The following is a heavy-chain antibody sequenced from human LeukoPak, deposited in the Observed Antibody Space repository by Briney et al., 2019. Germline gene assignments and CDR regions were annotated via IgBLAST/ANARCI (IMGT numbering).Heavy chain of an antibody. Sequence: PSETLSLTCAVYGGSFSGYYWSWIRQPPGKGLEWIGEIYHSGSTNYNPSLKSRVTISVDKSKNQFSLKLSSVTAADTAVYYCARGGELLLLWGQGTLVTVSS. J-gene: IGHJ4*02. V-gene: IGHV4-34*01. CDR3: ARGGELLLL. D-gene: IGHD1-26*01. CDR1: GGSFSGYY. CDR2: IYHSGST.